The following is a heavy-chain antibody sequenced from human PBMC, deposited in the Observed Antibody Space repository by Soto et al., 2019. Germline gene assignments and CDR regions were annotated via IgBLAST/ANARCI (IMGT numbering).Heavy chain of an antibody. CDR2: IYYSGST. CDR1: GGSISSSSYY. CDR3: AQEGNVVVPAAPEAY. V-gene: IGHV4-39*07. Sequence: PSETLSLTCTVSGGSISSSSYYWGWIRQPPGKGLEWIGSIYYSGSTYYNPSLKSRVAISVDTSKNQFSLKLSSVTAADTAVYYCAQEGNVVVPAAPEAYWGPGTLVTVSS. J-gene: IGHJ4*02. D-gene: IGHD2-2*01.